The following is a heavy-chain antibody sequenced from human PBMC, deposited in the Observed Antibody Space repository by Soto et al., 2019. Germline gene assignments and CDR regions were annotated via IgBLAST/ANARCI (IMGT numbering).Heavy chain of an antibody. CDR1: GGSISSGGYY. CDR3: ARDMGGGGSYPGAFDI. D-gene: IGHD1-26*01. J-gene: IGHJ3*02. V-gene: IGHV4-31*02. CDR2: IYYSGST. Sequence: SETLSLTXTVSGGSISSGGYYWSWIRQHPGKGLEWIGYIYYSGSTYYNPSLKSRVTISVDTSKNQFSLKLSSVTAADTAVYYCARDMGGGGSYPGAFDIWGQGTMVTVSS.